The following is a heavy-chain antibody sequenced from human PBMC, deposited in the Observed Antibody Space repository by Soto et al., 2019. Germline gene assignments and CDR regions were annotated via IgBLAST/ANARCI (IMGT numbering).Heavy chain of an antibody. Sequence: GGSLRLSCAASGFTFSSYAMSWVRQAPGKGLEWVSAISGSGGSTYYADSVKGRFTISRDNSKNTLYLQMNSLRAEDTAVYYCAKAGPSSSWYHEGYYYYGMDVWGQGTTVTVSS. CDR3: AKAGPSSSWYHEGYYYYGMDV. J-gene: IGHJ6*02. V-gene: IGHV3-23*01. CDR1: GFTFSSYA. D-gene: IGHD6-13*01. CDR2: ISGSGGST.